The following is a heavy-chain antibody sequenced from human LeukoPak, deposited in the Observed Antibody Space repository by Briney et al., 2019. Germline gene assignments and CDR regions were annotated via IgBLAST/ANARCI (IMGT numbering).Heavy chain of an antibody. V-gene: IGHV3-23*01. CDR1: GFTFSSYA. J-gene: IGHJ6*02. D-gene: IGHD6-13*01. CDR2: ISGSGGST. CDR3: AREYSSSWYGMDV. Sequence: GGSLRLSCAASGFTFSSYAMSWVRQAPGKGLEWVSAISGSGGSTYYADSVRGRFTISSDNSKNTLYLQMNSLRAEDTAVYYCAREYSSSWYGMDVWGQGTTVTVSS.